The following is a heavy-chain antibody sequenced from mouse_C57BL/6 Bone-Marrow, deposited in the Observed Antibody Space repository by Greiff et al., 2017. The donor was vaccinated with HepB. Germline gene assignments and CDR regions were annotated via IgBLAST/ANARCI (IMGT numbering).Heavy chain of an antibody. Sequence: ESGPGILQSSQTLSLTCSFSGFSLSTSGMGVSWIRQPSGKGLEWLAHIYWDDDKRNNPSLKSRLTISKDTSRNQVFRKITSVDTADTATYYCARRAPGTEEHDYFDYWGQGTTLTVSS. CDR2: IYWDDDK. D-gene: IGHD4-1*01. J-gene: IGHJ2*01. CDR1: GFSLSTSGMG. CDR3: ARRAPGTEEHDYFDY. V-gene: IGHV8-12*01.